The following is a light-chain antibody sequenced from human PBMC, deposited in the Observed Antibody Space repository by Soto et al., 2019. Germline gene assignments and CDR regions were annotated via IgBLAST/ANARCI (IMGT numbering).Light chain of an antibody. V-gene: IGKV1-5*01. Sequence: DIQMTQSPSTLSASVGDRVTITCRASQTISGWLAWYQQKPGKAPKLLIFDASTLHSGVPSRFSGSESGTQFTLTISSMQPDDSGTYYGQKYNDSYTLVKGTKLQIK. J-gene: IGKJ2*01. CDR3: QKYNDSYT. CDR2: DAS. CDR1: QTISGW.